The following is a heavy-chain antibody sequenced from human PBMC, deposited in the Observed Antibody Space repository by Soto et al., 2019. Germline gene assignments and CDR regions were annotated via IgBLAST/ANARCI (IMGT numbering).Heavy chain of an antibody. CDR3: ARPSYSSGWTPLEGAFDI. D-gene: IGHD6-19*01. Sequence: GSLRLSCAASGFTFSDYYMSWIRQAPGKGLEWVSYISSSSSYTNYADSVKGRFTISRDNAKNSLYLQMNSLRAEDTAVYYCARPSYSSGWTPLEGAFDIWGQGTMVTVSS. CDR2: ISSSSSYT. V-gene: IGHV3-11*06. J-gene: IGHJ3*02. CDR1: GFTFSDYY.